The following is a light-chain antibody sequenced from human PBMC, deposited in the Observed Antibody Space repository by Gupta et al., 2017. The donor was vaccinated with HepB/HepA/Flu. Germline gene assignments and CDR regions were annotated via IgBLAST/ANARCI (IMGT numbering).Light chain of an antibody. CDR3: LYFGDSPIT. V-gene: IGKV3-20*01. CDR1: ENVNTFY. J-gene: IGKJ5*01. CDR2: GAS. Sequence: DIALTQSPGTLSLSPGETVTLSCGASENVNTFYLSWYQQKPGQAPRLLVYGASSMAADIPDRFSGGASGTDLTLTISRLEPEDFAVYYCLYFGDSPITFGQGTRLEIK.